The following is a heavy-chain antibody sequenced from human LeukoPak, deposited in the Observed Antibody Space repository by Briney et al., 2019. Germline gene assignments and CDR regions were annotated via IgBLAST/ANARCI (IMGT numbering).Heavy chain of an antibody. CDR2: ISSGGGTT. CDR3: VRASGWFDP. CDR1: GFTFSNYA. Sequence: GGSLRLPCSASGFTFSNYAMHWVRQAPGKGLEYVSAISSGGGTTYYADSVKGRFTISRDTSKNTLYLQMTSLKPEDTALYYCVRASGWFDPWGQGTLVTVSP. D-gene: IGHD6-25*01. J-gene: IGHJ5*02. V-gene: IGHV3-64D*06.